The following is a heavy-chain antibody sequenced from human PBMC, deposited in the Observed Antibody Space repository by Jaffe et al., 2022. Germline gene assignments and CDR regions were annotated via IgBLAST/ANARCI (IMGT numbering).Heavy chain of an antibody. D-gene: IGHD2-15*01. V-gene: IGHV5-51*03. CDR2: IYPGDSDT. CDR3: ASPKTPYCSGGSCYSRGGAFDI. CDR1: GYSFTSYW. J-gene: IGHJ3*02. Sequence: EVQLVQSGAEVKKPGESLKISCKGSGYSFTSYWIGWVRQMPGKGLEWMGIIYPGDSDTRYSPSFQGQVTISADKSISTAYLQWSSLKASDTAMYYCASPKTPYCSGGSCYSRGGAFDIWGQGTMVTVSS.